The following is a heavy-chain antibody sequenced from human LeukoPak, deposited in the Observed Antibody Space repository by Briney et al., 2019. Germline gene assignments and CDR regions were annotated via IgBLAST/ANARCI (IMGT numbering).Heavy chain of an antibody. Sequence: SETLSLTCTVSGYSISSGYYWAWIRPPPGKGLEWLGNINHSGSTYYNPSLKSRVTISADTSTNHFSLNLSSVTAADTAVYYCARAYSSSWYFNWFGPWGQGTRVTVSS. CDR1: GYSISSGYY. J-gene: IGHJ5*02. CDR3: ARAYSSSWYFNWFGP. CDR2: INHSGST. D-gene: IGHD6-13*01. V-gene: IGHV4-38-2*02.